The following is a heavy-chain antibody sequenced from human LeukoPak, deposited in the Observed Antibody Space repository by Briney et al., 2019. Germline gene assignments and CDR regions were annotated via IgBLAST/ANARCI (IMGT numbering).Heavy chain of an antibody. CDR1: GFTFDDYA. Sequence: GGSLRLSCAASGFTFDDYAMHWVRQAPGRGLEWVSGISWNSGSIGHADSVKGRFTISRDNAKNSLYLQMNSLRAEDTALYYCAKGYSYGSLDYWGQGTLVTVSS. CDR3: AKGYSYGSLDY. D-gene: IGHD5-18*01. CDR2: ISWNSGSI. J-gene: IGHJ4*02. V-gene: IGHV3-9*01.